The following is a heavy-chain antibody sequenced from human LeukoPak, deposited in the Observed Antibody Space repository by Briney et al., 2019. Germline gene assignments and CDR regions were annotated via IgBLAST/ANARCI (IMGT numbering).Heavy chain of an antibody. Sequence: PGGSLRLSCAASGFTFNNFALNWVRQAPGKGLEWVSSISSSSSYICYADSVKGRFTISRDNAKNSLYLQMNSLRAEDTAVYYCARAEDLLDYWGQGTLVTVSS. CDR2: ISSSSSYI. CDR3: ARAEDLLDY. J-gene: IGHJ4*02. D-gene: IGHD2-15*01. CDR1: GFTFNNFA. V-gene: IGHV3-21*01.